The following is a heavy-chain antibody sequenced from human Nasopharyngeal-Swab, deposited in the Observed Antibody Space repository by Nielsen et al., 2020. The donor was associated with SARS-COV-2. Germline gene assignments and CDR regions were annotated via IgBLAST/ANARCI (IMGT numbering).Heavy chain of an antibody. J-gene: IGHJ6*02. CDR1: GGSFSGYY. V-gene: IGHV4-34*01. CDR2: INHSGST. CDR3: ARDRYCSGGSCYRYYYYYGMDV. D-gene: IGHD2-15*01. Sequence: SQTPSLTCAVYGGSFSGYYWSWIRQPPGEGLEWIGEINHSGSTNYNPSLKSRVTISVDTSKNQFSLKLSSVTAADTAVYYCARDRYCSGGSCYRYYYYYGMDVWGQGTTVTVSS.